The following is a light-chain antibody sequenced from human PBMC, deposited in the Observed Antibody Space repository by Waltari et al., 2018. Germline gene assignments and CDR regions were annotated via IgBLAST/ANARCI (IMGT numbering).Light chain of an antibody. CDR3: QQYNNWPRSHT. Sequence: EIVMTQSPATLSVSPGERATLSCRASQSVSSNLAWYQQKPGQAPRLLLYGASTRATGIPARFSGSGSGTEFTLTISSLQSEDFAVYYCQQYNNWPRSHTFGQGTKLEIK. CDR1: QSVSSN. CDR2: GAS. J-gene: IGKJ2*01. V-gene: IGKV3-15*01.